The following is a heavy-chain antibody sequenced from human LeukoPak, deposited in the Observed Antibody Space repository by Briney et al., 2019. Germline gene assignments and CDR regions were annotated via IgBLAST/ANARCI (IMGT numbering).Heavy chain of an antibody. CDR3: ARRHYYDSSGSYWYFDI. Sequence: PSETLSLTCTVSGGSISSYYWSWIRQPPGKGLEWIGDIYYSGSTNYNPSLKSRVTISLDTSKNQFSLKLSSVTAADTAVYYCARRHYYDSSGSYWYFDIWGRGTLVTVSS. V-gene: IGHV4-59*01. D-gene: IGHD3-22*01. J-gene: IGHJ2*01. CDR1: GGSISSYY. CDR2: IYYSGST.